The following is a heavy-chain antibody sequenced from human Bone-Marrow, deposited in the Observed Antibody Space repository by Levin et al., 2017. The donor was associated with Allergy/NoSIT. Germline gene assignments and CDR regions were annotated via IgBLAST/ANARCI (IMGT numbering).Heavy chain of an antibody. Sequence: AGGSLRLSCAASGFSFSSYSMIWVRQAPGKGPEWVSFISSRSSYIYYADSMEGRFTISRDNTKNSLYLQMSSLRAEDTAVYYCATPFTQGDAFDLWGQGTMVTVSS. CDR1: GFSFSSYS. CDR2: ISSRSSYI. J-gene: IGHJ3*01. D-gene: IGHD2-15*01. V-gene: IGHV3-21*06. CDR3: ATPFTQGDAFDL.